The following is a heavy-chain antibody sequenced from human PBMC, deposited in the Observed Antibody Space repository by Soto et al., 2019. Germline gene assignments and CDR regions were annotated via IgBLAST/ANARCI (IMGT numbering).Heavy chain of an antibody. V-gene: IGHV1-69*08. CDR3: ARDLDCSSTSCFGIRGYYYYMDV. Sequence: QVQLVQSGAEVKKPGSSVKVSCKASGGTFSSYTISWVRQAPGQGLEWMGRIIPILGIANYAQKFQGRVTITADKSTSTAYMELSSLRSEDTAVYYCARDLDCSSTSCFGIRGYYYYMDVWDKGTTVTVSS. CDR1: GGTFSSYT. J-gene: IGHJ6*03. CDR2: IIPILGIA. D-gene: IGHD2-2*01.